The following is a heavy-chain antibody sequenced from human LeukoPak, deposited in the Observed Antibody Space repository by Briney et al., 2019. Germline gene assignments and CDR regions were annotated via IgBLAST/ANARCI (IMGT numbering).Heavy chain of an antibody. CDR1: GGSFSGYY. CDR2: INHSGST. CDR3: ARGGGVVDPNRPVDY. J-gene: IGHJ4*02. V-gene: IGHV4-34*01. D-gene: IGHD2-15*01. Sequence: SETLSLTCAVYGGSFSGYYWSWIRQPPGKGLEWIGEINHSGSTNYNPSLKRRVTISVDTSKNQFSLKLSSVTAADTAVYYCARGGGVVDPNRPVDYWGQGTLVTVSS.